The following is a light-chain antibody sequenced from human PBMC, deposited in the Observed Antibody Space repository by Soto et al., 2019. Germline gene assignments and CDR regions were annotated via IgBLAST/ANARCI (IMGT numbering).Light chain of an antibody. CDR3: PRPST. J-gene: IGKJ4*01. CDR2: GAS. V-gene: IGKV3-20*01. Sequence: ESVLPQAPGTLSLSTWEITTLSCRASQSVSSSYLAWYQQKPGQAPRLLIYGASNRATGIPNRFSGSGSGTDFILTRRSLEPEAFAVYSCPRPSTFGGGKNVELK. CDR1: QSVSSSY.